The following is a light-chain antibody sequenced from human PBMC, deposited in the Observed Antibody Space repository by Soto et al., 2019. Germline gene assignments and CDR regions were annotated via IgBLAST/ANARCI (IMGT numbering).Light chain of an antibody. J-gene: IGKJ5*01. Sequence: DLQMTQSPSTLSASVGDRVTITCRASQSISSWLAWYQQKPGKAPKLLIYAASSLQSGVPSRFSGSGSGTDFTLTISRLEPEDFAVYYCQQYGSSPITFGQGTRLEIK. CDR1: QSISSW. CDR3: QQYGSSPIT. CDR2: AAS. V-gene: IGKV1-5*01.